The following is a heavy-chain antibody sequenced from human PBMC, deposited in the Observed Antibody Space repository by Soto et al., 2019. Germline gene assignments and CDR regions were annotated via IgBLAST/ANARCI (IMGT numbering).Heavy chain of an antibody. CDR3: ARRQKYSSSASLDYYYYYGMDV. CDR1: GGSISSSSYY. V-gene: IGHV4-39*01. D-gene: IGHD6-6*01. J-gene: IGHJ6*02. CDR2: IYYSGST. Sequence: PSETLSLTCTVSGGSISSSSYYWGWIRQPPGKGLEWIGSIYYSGSTYYNPSLKSRVTISVDTSKNQFSLKLSSVTAADTAVYYCARRQKYSSSASLDYYYYYGMDVWGQGTTVTVSS.